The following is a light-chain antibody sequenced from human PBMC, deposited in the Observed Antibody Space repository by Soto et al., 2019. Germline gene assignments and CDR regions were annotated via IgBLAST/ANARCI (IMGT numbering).Light chain of an antibody. CDR2: EVT. CDR1: SSDVGAYKY. CDR3: SSYTTSSTLL. J-gene: IGLJ2*01. V-gene: IGLV2-14*01. Sequence: QSALTQPASVSGSPGQSITISCTGTSSDVGAYKYVSWYQQHPGKAPKLIIFEVTNRPSGISHRFSGSKSGNTASLTISGLQAEDEAHYYCSSYTTSSTLLFGGGTKLTVL.